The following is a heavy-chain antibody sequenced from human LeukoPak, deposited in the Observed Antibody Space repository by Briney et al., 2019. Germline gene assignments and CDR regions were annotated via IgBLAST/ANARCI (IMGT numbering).Heavy chain of an antibody. D-gene: IGHD2-15*01. Sequence: SETLSLTCTVSGGSTSNSFWSWIRQPAGKGLEWIGRIYTDGSTNSNPSLRSRLTMSLDTSKNQFSLKLTSVTAADMAVYFCARAPSGCGGTCAFDYWGQGTLVTVSS. CDR3: ARAPSGCGGTCAFDY. V-gene: IGHV4-4*07. J-gene: IGHJ4*02. CDR2: IYTDGST. CDR1: GGSTSNSF.